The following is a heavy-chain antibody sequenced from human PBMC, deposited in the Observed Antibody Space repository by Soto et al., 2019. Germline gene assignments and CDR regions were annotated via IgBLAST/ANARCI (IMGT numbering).Heavy chain of an antibody. J-gene: IGHJ6*03. D-gene: IGHD2-21*02. CDR1: GFTFSSYS. Sequence: PGGSLRLSCAASGFTFSSYSMNWVRQAPGKGLEWVSSISSSSSYIYYADSVKGRFTISRDNAKNSLYLQMNSLRAEDTAVYYCAREGGGDYAIYYYYYYMDVWGKGTTVTVSS. CDR3: AREGGGDYAIYYYYYYMDV. V-gene: IGHV3-21*01. CDR2: ISSSSSYI.